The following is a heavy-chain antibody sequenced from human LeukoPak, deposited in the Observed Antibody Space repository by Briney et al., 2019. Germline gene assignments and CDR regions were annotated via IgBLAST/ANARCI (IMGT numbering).Heavy chain of an antibody. CDR1: GYTFTSYG. CDR3: AREGGRYSSSSYPSDY. D-gene: IGHD6-6*01. CDR2: ISAYNGNT. V-gene: IGHV1-18*01. Sequence: ASVKVSCKASGYTFTSYGISWVRQARGQGLEWMGWISAYNGNTNYAQKLQGRVTMTTDTSTSTAYMELRSLRSDDTAVYYCAREGGRYSSSSYPSDYWGQGTLVTVSS. J-gene: IGHJ4*02.